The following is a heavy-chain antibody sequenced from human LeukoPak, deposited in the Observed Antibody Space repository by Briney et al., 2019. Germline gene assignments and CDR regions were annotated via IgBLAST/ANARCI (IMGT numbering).Heavy chain of an antibody. CDR2: ISSSSSYI. CDR3: ARDRTYCSGGSCYSLDAFDI. CDR1: GFTFSSYS. Sequence: KPGGSLRLSCAASGFTFSSYSMNWVRQAPGQGLAWVSSISSSSSYIYYADSAKGRFTISRDNAKNSLYLQMNSLRAEDTAVYYCARDRTYCSGGSCYSLDAFDIWGQGTMVTVSS. J-gene: IGHJ3*02. V-gene: IGHV3-21*01. D-gene: IGHD2-15*01.